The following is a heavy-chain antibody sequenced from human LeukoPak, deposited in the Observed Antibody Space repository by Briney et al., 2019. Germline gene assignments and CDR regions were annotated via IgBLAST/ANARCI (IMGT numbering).Heavy chain of an antibody. CDR3: AKGDYYDLDY. CDR1: GFTFSNYR. J-gene: IGHJ4*02. V-gene: IGHV3-23*01. D-gene: IGHD3-22*01. Sequence: GGPLRLSCAASGFTFSNYRMNWVRQAPGKGLEWVSIITSGVGITYYADSVKGRFTISRDNSRNTLYLQMNSLRAEDTAVYYCAKGDYYDLDYWGQGTLVTVSS. CDR2: ITSGVGIT.